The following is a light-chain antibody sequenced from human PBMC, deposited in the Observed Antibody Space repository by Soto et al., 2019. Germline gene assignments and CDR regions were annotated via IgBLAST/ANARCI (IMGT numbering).Light chain of an antibody. CDR2: EVS. CDR1: QSLLHSNGKTY. CDR3: LQTLQLPYT. V-gene: IGKV2D-29*01. Sequence: DIVMTQTPLYLSVTPGQSASISCKSSQSLLHSNGKTYLYWYLQKPGQPPHLLINEVSNRFSGVPDRFSGSGSGTDFTLKISRVEAEDVGLYYCLQTLQLPYTFGQGTKLEIK. J-gene: IGKJ2*01.